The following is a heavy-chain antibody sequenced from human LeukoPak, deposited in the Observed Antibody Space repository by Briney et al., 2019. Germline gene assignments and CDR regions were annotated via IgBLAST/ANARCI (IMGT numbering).Heavy chain of an antibody. J-gene: IGHJ6*02. CDR3: ARVSRRFYYYNGMDV. D-gene: IGHD3-16*01. CDR1: GFTFSSYA. CDR2: IKQDGREK. V-gene: IGHV3-7*05. Sequence: GGSLRLSCAASGFTFSSYAMTWVRQAPGKGLEWVANIKQDGREKYYADSVKGRFTISRDNTKNSLYLQMNSLRAEDTAVFYCARVSRRFYYYNGMDVWGQGTTVTVSS.